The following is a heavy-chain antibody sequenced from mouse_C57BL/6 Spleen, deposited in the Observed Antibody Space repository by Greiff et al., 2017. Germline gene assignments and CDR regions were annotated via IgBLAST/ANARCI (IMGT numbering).Heavy chain of an antibody. CDR3: ARGGSYYGNYVY. V-gene: IGHV1-64*01. Sequence: SGAELVKPGASVTLSCKASGYTFTSYWMHWVKQRPGQGLEWIGMIHPNSGSTNYNEKFKSKATLTVDKSSRTAYMQLSSLTSEDSAVYYGARGGSYYGNYVYWGQGTLVTVSA. D-gene: IGHD2-10*01. CDR2: IHPNSGST. J-gene: IGHJ3*01. CDR1: GYTFTSYW.